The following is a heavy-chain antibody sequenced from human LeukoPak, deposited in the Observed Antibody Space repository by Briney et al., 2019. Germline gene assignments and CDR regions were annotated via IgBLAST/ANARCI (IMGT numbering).Heavy chain of an antibody. J-gene: IGHJ4*02. V-gene: IGHV3-21*01. Sequence: AGGSLHLSCAASGFPFSTYSMHWAGPAPGKGLEWVSSITSSSTNIYYADSVKCRFIISRDNANNSLYVQMNSLRAEDTAVYYCARSYSYGVWAPFDYWGQGTLVTVSS. CDR3: ARSYSYGVWAPFDY. CDR2: ITSSSTNI. CDR1: GFPFSTYS. D-gene: IGHD5-18*01.